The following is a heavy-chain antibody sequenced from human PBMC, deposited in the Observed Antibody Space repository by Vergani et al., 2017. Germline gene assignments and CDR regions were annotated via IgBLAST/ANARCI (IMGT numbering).Heavy chain of an antibody. Sequence: QVQLQQSGPGLVKPSQTLSLTCAISGDSVSSNSAAWNRIRQSPSRGLEWLGRTYYRSKWYNDYAVSVKSRITINPDTSKNQFSLQLNSVTPEDTAVYYCARSPRLVDDYGDYIYYYYGMDVWGQGTTVTVSS. V-gene: IGHV6-1*01. CDR3: ARSPRLVDDYGDYIYYYYGMDV. J-gene: IGHJ6*02. D-gene: IGHD4-17*01. CDR1: GDSVSSNSAA. CDR2: TYYRSKWYN.